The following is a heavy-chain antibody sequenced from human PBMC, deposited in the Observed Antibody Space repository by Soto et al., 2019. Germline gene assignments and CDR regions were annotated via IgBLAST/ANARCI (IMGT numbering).Heavy chain of an antibody. Sequence: GGSLRLSCAASGFNFGSNAMTWVRQAPGRGPEWVSAISAGGDTTDYGDSMKGRFTISRDNSNNIVYLQMNSLRADDTALYYCAKHSLPRGWYPSPVFWGQGTLVTVSS. CDR3: AKHSLPRGWYPSPVF. J-gene: IGHJ4*02. CDR1: GFNFGSNA. CDR2: ISAGGDTT. V-gene: IGHV3-23*01. D-gene: IGHD6-19*01.